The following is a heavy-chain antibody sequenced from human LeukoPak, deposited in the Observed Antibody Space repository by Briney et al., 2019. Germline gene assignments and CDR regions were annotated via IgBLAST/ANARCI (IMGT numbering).Heavy chain of an antibody. CDR1: GFTFSDYY. V-gene: IGHV3-11*01. CDR2: ISSSGSTI. Sequence: GGSLRLSCAASGFTFSDYYMSWIRQAPGKGLEWVSYISSSGSTIYYADSVKGRFTISRDNSKNSLYLQMNSLRTEDTALYYCAKGPRVRLYSSYYYMDVWGKGTTVTVSS. CDR3: AKGPRVRLYSSYYYMDV. J-gene: IGHJ6*03. D-gene: IGHD2-21*01.